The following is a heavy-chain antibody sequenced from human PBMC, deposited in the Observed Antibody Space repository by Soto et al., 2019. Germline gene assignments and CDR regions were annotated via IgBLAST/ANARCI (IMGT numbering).Heavy chain of an antibody. CDR2: IYYSGST. V-gene: IGHV4-61*01. CDR1: GGSVSSGSYY. J-gene: IGHJ6*02. Sequence: SETLSLTCTVSGGSVSSGSYYWSWIRQPPGKGLEWIGYIYYSGSTNYNPSLKSRVTISVDTSKNQFSLKLSSVTAADTAVYYCARTELGYQLLFNYYYGMDVWGQGTTVTVSS. CDR3: ARTELGYQLLFNYYYGMDV. D-gene: IGHD2-2*01.